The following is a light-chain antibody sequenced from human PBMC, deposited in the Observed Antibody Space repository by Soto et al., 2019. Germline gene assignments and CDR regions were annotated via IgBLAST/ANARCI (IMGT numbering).Light chain of an antibody. CDR3: QQFNVWHRT. Sequence: EIVMTQSPATLSVSQGERATLSSRASQSVGSNLAWYQQKPGQARRLLIYGASTRSTDIPARFSGSGSGTEFALTINSLQSEDSAVYFCQQFNVWHRTFGQGTKVDIK. V-gene: IGKV3-15*01. CDR1: QSVGSN. CDR2: GAS. J-gene: IGKJ1*01.